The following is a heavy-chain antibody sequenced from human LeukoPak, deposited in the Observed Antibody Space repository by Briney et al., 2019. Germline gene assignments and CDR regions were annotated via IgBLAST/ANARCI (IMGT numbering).Heavy chain of an antibody. CDR3: ARDWVTGSGSYYYYGMDV. V-gene: IGHV1-18*01. CDR1: GYTFTSYG. J-gene: IGHJ6*02. Sequence: ASVKVSCKASGYTFTSYGISWVRQAPGQGLEWMGWISAYNGNTNYAQKFQGRVTITRDTSASTAYMELSSLRSEDTAVYYCARDWVTGSGSYYYYGMDVWGQGTTVTVSS. CDR2: ISAYNGNT. D-gene: IGHD1-26*01.